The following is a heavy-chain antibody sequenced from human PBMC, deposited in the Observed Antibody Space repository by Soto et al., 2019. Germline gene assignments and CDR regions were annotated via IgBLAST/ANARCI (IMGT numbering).Heavy chain of an antibody. CDR3: AREGYCSSTTCHYGMDV. Sequence: GGSLRLSCAASGFTFSDYYMSWIRQAPGKGLEWVTFISSSNNYIQYADSVKGRFTVSRDNAKNALFLQMNSLRAEDTAVYYCAREGYCSSTTCHYGMDVWGQGTTVTVSS. J-gene: IGHJ6*02. D-gene: IGHD2-2*01. V-gene: IGHV3-11*06. CDR2: ISSSNNYI. CDR1: GFTFSDYY.